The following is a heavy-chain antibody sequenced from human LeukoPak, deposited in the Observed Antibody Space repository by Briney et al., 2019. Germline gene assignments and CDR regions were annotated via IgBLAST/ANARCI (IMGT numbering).Heavy chain of an antibody. CDR2: ISYSGST. J-gene: IGHJ4*02. CDR3: ARGVTDGYNYPPNFDY. CDR1: GDSISNGGYS. V-gene: IGHV4-30-4*07. Sequence: SETLSLTCAVSGDSISNGGYSWNWIRQPPGKGLEWIGYISYSGSTSYNPSLKSRVTISVDTSKNQFSLKLSSVTAADTAVYYCARGVTDGYNYPPNFDYWGQGTLVTVSS. D-gene: IGHD5-24*01.